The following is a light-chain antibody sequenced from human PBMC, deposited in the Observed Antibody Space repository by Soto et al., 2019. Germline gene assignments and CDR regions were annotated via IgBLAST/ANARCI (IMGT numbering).Light chain of an antibody. Sequence: DIQMTQSPSSLSASVGDRVTISCRASQHINFFLNWYQQKPGQAPNILIFAASTLQTGVPSRFRGRASGTDFTLTIDNVQPEDSGTYYCQQSFTASRYTFGQGTQLEIK. CDR1: QHINFF. V-gene: IGKV1-39*01. CDR3: QQSFTASRYT. J-gene: IGKJ2*01. CDR2: AAS.